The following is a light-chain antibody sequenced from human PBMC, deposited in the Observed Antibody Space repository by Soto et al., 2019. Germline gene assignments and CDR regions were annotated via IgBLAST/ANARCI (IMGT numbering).Light chain of an antibody. Sequence: QSVLAQPASGSGSPGQSITISCTGTSSDVGGYNYVSWYQQDPGKAPKLMIYEVSNRPSGVSNRFSGSKSGNTASLTISGLQAEDEADYYCSSYTSSNTRVLGTGTKVTVL. J-gene: IGLJ1*01. CDR2: EVS. V-gene: IGLV2-14*01. CDR3: SSYTSSNTRV. CDR1: SSDVGGYNY.